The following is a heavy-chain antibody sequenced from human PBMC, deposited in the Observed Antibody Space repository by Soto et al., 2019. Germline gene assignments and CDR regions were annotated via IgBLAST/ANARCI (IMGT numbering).Heavy chain of an antibody. CDR1: GYTFTSYG. V-gene: IGHV1-18*01. CDR3: AHRRAPGPFDY. CDR2: ISTYKGNT. Sequence: ASVKVSCKTSGYTFTSYGISWVRQAPGQGLEWMGWISTYKGNTNYAQKFQGRVTITKDTSKNQVVLTMTNMDPVDTATYYCAHRRAPGPFDYWGQGTLVTVSS. J-gene: IGHJ4*02.